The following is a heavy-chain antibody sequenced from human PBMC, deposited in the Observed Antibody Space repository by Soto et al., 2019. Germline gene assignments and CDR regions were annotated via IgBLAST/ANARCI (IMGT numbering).Heavy chain of an antibody. J-gene: IGHJ3*01. V-gene: IGHV1-46*01. CDR1: GYSFTTYN. CDR2: VNPSSGST. Sequence: QVQLVQSGAEVKKPGASVKVSCKASGYSFTTYNIHWVRQAPGPGLEWMGAVNPSSGSTSYAQKFQXXVXLIXDTSTSTVYMELSSLRSEDAAVYYCARWAPDAFHVWGQGTLVTVSS. CDR3: ARWAPDAFHV.